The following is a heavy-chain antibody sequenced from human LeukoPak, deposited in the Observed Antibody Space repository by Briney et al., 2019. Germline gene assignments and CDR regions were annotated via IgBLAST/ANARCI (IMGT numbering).Heavy chain of an antibody. V-gene: IGHV3-30-3*01. CDR1: GFTFSSYA. J-gene: IGHJ4*02. D-gene: IGHD2-2*01. Sequence: GGSLRLSCAASGFTFSSYAMHWVRQAPGKGLEWVAVISYDGSNKYYADSVKGRFTISRDNSKNTLYPQMNSLRAEDTAVYYCARPSTPAASPFDYWGQGTLVTVSS. CDR2: ISYDGSNK. CDR3: ARPSTPAASPFDY.